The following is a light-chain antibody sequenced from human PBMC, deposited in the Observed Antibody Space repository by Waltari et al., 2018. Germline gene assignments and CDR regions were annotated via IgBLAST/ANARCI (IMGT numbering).Light chain of an antibody. V-gene: IGKV4-1*01. CDR3: QQYLSTPPT. CDR1: QSVLYSSNNKNY. CDR2: WAS. J-gene: IGKJ1*01. Sequence: DIVMTQSPDSLAASLGERATINCKSSQSVLYSSNNKNYIAWYQQKPGQPPKLLIYWASTRESGVPDRFSGSGSGTDFTLTISSLQAEDVAVYYCQQYLSTPPTFGQGTKVEIK.